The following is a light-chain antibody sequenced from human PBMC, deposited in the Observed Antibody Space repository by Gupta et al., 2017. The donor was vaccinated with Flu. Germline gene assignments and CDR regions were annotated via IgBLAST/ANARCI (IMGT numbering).Light chain of an antibody. J-gene: IGKJ2*02. Sequence: DIQMTQSPSSLSASVGDRVTITCQASQDITTYLNWYHQKPGKAPKLLIYDASRLGTGVPSRFSGSGYGTDFSFTINSLLPEDTGTYYCQQYPGTFGQGTKLEIK. V-gene: IGKV1-33*01. CDR3: QQYPGT. CDR2: DAS. CDR1: QDITTY.